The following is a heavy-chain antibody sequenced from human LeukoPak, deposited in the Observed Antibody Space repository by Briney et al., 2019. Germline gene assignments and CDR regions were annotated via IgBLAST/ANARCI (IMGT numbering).Heavy chain of an antibody. V-gene: IGHV1-69*04. CDR2: IIPIPGIA. CDR3: ARGIPGGDY. J-gene: IGHJ4*02. D-gene: IGHD3-16*01. CDR1: GGTFSSYA. Sequence: ASVKVSCKASGGTFSSYAISWVRQAPGQGLEWMGRIIPIPGIANYAQKFQGRVTITADKSTSTAYMELSSLRSEDAAVYYCARGIPGGDYWGQGTLVTVSS.